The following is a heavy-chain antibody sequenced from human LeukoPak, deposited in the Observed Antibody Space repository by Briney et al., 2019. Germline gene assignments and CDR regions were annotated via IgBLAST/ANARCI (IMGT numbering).Heavy chain of an antibody. CDR2: INQDGSKE. CDR1: GFSFSNYW. J-gene: IGHJ4*02. D-gene: IGHD5-12*01. V-gene: IGHV3-7*01. Sequence: GGSLRLSCTASGFSFSNYWMTWVRQAPGKGLEWVAQINQDGSKEYYIDSVKARFSISRDNARNSLSLQMNSLRAEDTAVYYCVRDGGVSGYDLLDYWGQGTLVTVSS. CDR3: VRDGGVSGYDLLDY.